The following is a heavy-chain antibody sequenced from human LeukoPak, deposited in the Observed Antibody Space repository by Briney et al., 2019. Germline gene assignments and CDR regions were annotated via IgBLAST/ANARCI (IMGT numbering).Heavy chain of an antibody. CDR2: ISYDGSNK. V-gene: IGHV3-30-3*01. D-gene: IGHD3-10*01. CDR3: ATLGSGTYYSLYYFDY. J-gene: IGHJ4*02. Sequence: GGSLRLSCAASGFTFSSYAMHWVRQAPGKGLEWVAVISYDGSNKYYADSVKGRFTISRDNSKDTLYLQMNSLRAEDTAVYYCATLGSGTYYSLYYFDYWGQGTLVTVSS. CDR1: GFTFSSYA.